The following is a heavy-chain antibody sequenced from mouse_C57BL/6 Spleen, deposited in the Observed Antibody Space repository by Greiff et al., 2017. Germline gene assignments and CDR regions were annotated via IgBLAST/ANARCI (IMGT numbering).Heavy chain of an antibody. Sequence: EVKLVESGPGLVKPSQSLSLTCSVTGYSITSGYYWNWIRQFPGNKLEWMGYISYDGSNNYNPSLKNRISITRDTSKNQFFLKLNSVTTEDTATYYCARDDYGNNRYWYFDVWGTGTTVTVSS. D-gene: IGHD2-1*01. V-gene: IGHV3-6*01. CDR2: ISYDGSN. CDR3: ARDDYGNNRYWYFDV. J-gene: IGHJ1*03. CDR1: GYSITSGYY.